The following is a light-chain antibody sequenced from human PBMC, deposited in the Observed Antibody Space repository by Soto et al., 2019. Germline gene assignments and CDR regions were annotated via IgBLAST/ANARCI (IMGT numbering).Light chain of an antibody. J-gene: IGLJ3*02. Sequence: SYELTQPSSVSVSPGQTARITCSGDVLAKKYARWFQQKPGQAPVVVIYKDSERPSGIPERFSGSSSGTTVTLTISVAQVEDEADYYCYSAADNPWVFGGGTKLTVL. CDR2: KDS. CDR1: VLAKKY. CDR3: YSAADNPWV. V-gene: IGLV3-27*01.